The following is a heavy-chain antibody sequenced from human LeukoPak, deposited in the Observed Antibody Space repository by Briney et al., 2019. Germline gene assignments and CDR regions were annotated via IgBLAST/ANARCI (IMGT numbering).Heavy chain of an antibody. J-gene: IGHJ5*02. CDR2: ISYDGSNK. D-gene: IGHD4-17*01. Sequence: PGGSLRLSCAASGFTFSSYAMHWVRQAPGKGLEWVAVISYDGSNKYYADSVRGRFTISRDNSKNTLYLQMNSLRAEDTAVYYCARSGDYGVYNWFDPWGQGTLVTVSS. CDR1: GFTFSSYA. V-gene: IGHV3-30*04. CDR3: ARSGDYGVYNWFDP.